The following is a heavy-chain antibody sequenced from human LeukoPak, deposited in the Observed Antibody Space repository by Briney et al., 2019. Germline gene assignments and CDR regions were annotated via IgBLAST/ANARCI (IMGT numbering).Heavy chain of an antibody. Sequence: PGRTLRLSCAASGFTFSGSAMHWVGQASGKEREWVGRIRSKANSYATAYAASVKGRFTISRDDSKNTAYLQMNSLKTEDTAVYYCTRLDSSSWPPFDYWGQGTLVTVSS. J-gene: IGHJ4*02. CDR1: GFTFSGSA. CDR2: IRSKANSYAT. CDR3: TRLDSSSWPPFDY. D-gene: IGHD6-13*01. V-gene: IGHV3-73*01.